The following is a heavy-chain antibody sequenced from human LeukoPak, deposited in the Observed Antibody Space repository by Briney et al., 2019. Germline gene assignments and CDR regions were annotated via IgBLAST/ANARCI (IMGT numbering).Heavy chain of an antibody. CDR2: ISSSSSTI. D-gene: IGHD1-14*01. J-gene: IGHJ5*02. Sequence: PGGSLRLSCAASGFTFSSYSMNWVRQAPGKGLEWVSYISSSSSTIYYADSVKGRFTISRDNAKNSLYLQMNSLRAEDTAVYYCARDKSYSTLPGTSRNWFDPWGQGTLVTVSS. CDR1: GFTFSSYS. CDR3: ARDKSYSTLPGTSRNWFDP. V-gene: IGHV3-48*04.